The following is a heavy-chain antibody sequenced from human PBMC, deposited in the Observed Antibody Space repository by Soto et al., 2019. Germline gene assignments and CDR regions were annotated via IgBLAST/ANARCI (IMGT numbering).Heavy chain of an antibody. Sequence: ASVKVSCKASGYTFTSYGISWVRQAPGQGLEWMGWISAYNGNTIYAQKFQGRVTMTEDTSTDTAYMELSSLRSEDTAVYYCATSRRYFDWQGRWGYYGMDVWGQGTTVTVSS. CDR3: ATSRRYFDWQGRWGYYGMDV. V-gene: IGHV1-18*01. CDR2: ISAYNGNT. CDR1: GYTFTSYG. D-gene: IGHD3-9*01. J-gene: IGHJ6*02.